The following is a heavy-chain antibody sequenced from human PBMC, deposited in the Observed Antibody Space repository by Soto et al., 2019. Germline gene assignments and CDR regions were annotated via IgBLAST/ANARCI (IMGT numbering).Heavy chain of an antibody. CDR3: ARGVLA. CDR1: GGSVNSGGYS. D-gene: IGHD2-8*01. Sequence: SETLSLTCSVSGGSVNSGGYSWSWIRQPPGKGLEWIGFISPSGSPAYNPSLKSRVTISVDRSNNQISLELSSVTAADTAVYYCARGVLARGQGTLVTVSS. CDR2: ISPSGSP. V-gene: IGHV4-30-2*01. J-gene: IGHJ4*02.